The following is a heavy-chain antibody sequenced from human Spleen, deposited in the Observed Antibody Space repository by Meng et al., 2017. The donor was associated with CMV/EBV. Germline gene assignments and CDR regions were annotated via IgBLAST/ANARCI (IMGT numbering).Heavy chain of an antibody. V-gene: IGHV1-69*05. Sequence: SCKASGDSFSKNALCWVRQAPGQGLEWMGGITPMLGPPNYAQKFQGRITIMTDEPTSTAYLELSSLGSDDTAVYYCARGRASYRYLDYWGQGTLVTVSS. CDR3: ARGRASYRYLDY. J-gene: IGHJ4*02. CDR1: GDSFSKNA. CDR2: ITPMLGPP. D-gene: IGHD3-10*01.